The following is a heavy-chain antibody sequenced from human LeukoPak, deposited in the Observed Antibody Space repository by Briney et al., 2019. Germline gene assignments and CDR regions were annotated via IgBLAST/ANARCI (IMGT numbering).Heavy chain of an antibody. V-gene: IGHV4-59*08. CDR2: ISDIGSI. Sequence: PSETLSLTCTVSGGSISSYYWSWIRQPPGKGLEWIAYISDIGSINYNPSLKSRVTISLDTSKNQFSLKLSSVTAADTAVYYCAVHTPCNTVDFWGQGTLVTGSS. D-gene: IGHD2/OR15-2a*01. CDR1: GGSISSYY. CDR3: AVHTPCNTVDF. J-gene: IGHJ4*02.